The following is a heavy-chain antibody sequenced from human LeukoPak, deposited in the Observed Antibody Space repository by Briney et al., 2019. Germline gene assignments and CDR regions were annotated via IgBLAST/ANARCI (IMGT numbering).Heavy chain of an antibody. CDR3: ARDPNGDYIGAFDF. CDR2: IRAGGDTT. D-gene: IGHD4-17*01. J-gene: IGHJ3*01. V-gene: IGHV3-23*01. Sequence: GGSLRLSCTASGFTFRTYAMIWVRQAPGKGLEWASAIRAGGDTTVYADAVRGRFTTSRDNSNNALYLQMNELRAGDTVVCYCARDPNGDYIGAFDFWGQGTMVTVSS. CDR1: GFTFRTYA.